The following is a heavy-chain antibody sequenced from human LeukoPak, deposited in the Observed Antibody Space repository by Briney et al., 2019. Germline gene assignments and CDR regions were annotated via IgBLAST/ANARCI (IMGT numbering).Heavy chain of an antibody. CDR1: GFTFSNYA. V-gene: IGHV3-33*08. CDR3: VRAQGLGESENH. D-gene: IGHD3-16*01. Sequence: GGSLRLSCATSGFTFSNYAMTWVRQAPGKGLEWVAVIWYDGSNKYYADSVKGRFTISRDNAKNSLFLQMNSLRAEDTAVYYCVRAQGLGESENHWGQGTLVTVSS. CDR2: IWYDGSNK. J-gene: IGHJ4*02.